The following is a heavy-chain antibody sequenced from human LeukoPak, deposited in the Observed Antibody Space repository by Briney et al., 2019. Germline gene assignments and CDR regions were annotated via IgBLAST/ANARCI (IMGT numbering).Heavy chain of an antibody. J-gene: IGHJ4*02. Sequence: SVKVSCKASGGIFSSYAISWVRQAPGQGLEWMGGIIPIFGTANYAQKFQGRVTITADESTSTAYMELSSLRSEDTAVYYCEIRTGYCSSTSCSTYYFDYWGQGTLVTVSS. CDR2: IIPIFGTA. V-gene: IGHV1-69*13. CDR3: EIRTGYCSSTSCSTYYFDY. D-gene: IGHD2-2*01. CDR1: GGIFSSYA.